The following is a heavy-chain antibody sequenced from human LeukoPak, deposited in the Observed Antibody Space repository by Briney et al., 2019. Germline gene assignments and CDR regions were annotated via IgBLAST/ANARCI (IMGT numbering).Heavy chain of an antibody. CDR3: AKDPCNSTTCYASLNY. CDR1: GFSFICYG. Sequence: GGSLRLSCAASGFSFICYGMHWVRQAPGKGLEWVAHIRYDGSNKDYADSAKGRFTISRDNSKNTLYLQMDSLRAGDTAVYCCAKDPCNSTTCYASLNYWGQGTLVTVSS. D-gene: IGHD2-2*01. CDR2: IRYDGSNK. J-gene: IGHJ4*02. V-gene: IGHV3-30*02.